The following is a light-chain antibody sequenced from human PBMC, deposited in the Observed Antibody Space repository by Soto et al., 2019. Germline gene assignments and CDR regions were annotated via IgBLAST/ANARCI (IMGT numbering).Light chain of an antibody. V-gene: IGKV1-16*01. CDR3: QHYYDYPFT. J-gene: IGKJ3*01. CDR1: QGIGNY. CDR2: GAS. Sequence: DIQMTQSPSSLSASVGDSVTITCRASQGIGNYLAWFQQKPGKAPKSLIYGASTLQSGVPPRFRGSGSGTDFTLTITGLQPEDVATYFCQHYYDYPFTFGPGTKVDL.